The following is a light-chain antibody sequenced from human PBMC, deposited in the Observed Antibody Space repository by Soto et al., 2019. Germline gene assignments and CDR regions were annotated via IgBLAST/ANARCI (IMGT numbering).Light chain of an antibody. V-gene: IGLV2-23*02. Sequence: QSVLTQPASVSGSPGQSITISCTGTSSDVGSYTLVSWYQHYPGKAPKVIIYGVSQRPSGASNRFSASKSGNTASLTISGLQAEDEAYYYCCSYAGSSTMVFGGGTKLTVL. J-gene: IGLJ3*02. CDR1: SSDVGSYTL. CDR2: GVS. CDR3: CSYAGSSTMV.